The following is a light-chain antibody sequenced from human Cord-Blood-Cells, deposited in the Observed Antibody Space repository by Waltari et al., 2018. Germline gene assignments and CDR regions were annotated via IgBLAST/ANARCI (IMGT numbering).Light chain of an antibody. J-gene: IGLJ3*02. CDR3: SSYTSSSARV. V-gene: IGLV2-14*01. Sequence: QSPLTHPASVSVSPRQSLPIPCTGTSSDLRAYHYVPWYQQHPGKAPKLMIYDVSTRPSGVSNRFSGSKSGNTASLTISGRQAEDEADYYCSSYTSSSARVFGGGTKLTVL. CDR2: DVS. CDR1: SSDLRAYHY.